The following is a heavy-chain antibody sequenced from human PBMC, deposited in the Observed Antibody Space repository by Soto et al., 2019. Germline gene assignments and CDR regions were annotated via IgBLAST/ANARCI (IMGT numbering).Heavy chain of an antibody. J-gene: IGHJ4*02. D-gene: IGHD6-13*01. CDR1: GFTFSGSA. V-gene: IGHV3-73*01. CDR3: ARAEGAAAGTPHFDY. CDR2: IRSKANSYAT. Sequence: GGSLRLSCAASGFTFSGSAMHWVRQASGKGLEWVGRIRSKANSYATAYAASVKGRFTISRDDAKNSLYLQMNSLRAEDTAVYYCARAEGAAAGTPHFDYWGQGTLVTVSS.